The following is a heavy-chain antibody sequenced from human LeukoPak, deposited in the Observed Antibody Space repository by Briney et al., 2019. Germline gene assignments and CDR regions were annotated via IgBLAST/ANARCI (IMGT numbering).Heavy chain of an antibody. CDR3: ARTKAVAGIQKKIYDY. J-gene: IGHJ4*02. D-gene: IGHD6-19*01. Sequence: GASVKVSCKASGYTFTGYYMHWVRQAPGQGLEWMGWINPNSGGTNYAQKLQGRVTMTTDTSTSTAYMGLRSLRSDDTAVYYCARTKAVAGIQKKIYDYGGQGTLVTVSA. CDR2: INPNSGGT. V-gene: IGHV1-2*02. CDR1: GYTFTGYY.